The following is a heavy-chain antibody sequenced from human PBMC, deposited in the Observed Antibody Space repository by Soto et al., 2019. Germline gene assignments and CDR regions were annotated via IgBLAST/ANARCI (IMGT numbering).Heavy chain of an antibody. CDR2: MSPNSGNT. J-gene: IGHJ6*03. Sequence: ASVKVSCKASGYTFTSYDINWVRQATGQGLEWMGWMSPNSGNTGYAQKFQGRVTMTRNTSISTAYMELSSLRSEDTAVYYCARRIGVLATNPYYYYYMDVWGKGTTVTVSS. CDR1: GYTFTSYD. CDR3: ARRIGVLATNPYYYYYMDV. D-gene: IGHD3-10*01. V-gene: IGHV1-8*01.